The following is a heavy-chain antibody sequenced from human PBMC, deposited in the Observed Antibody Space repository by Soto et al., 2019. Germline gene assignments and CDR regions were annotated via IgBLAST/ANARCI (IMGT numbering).Heavy chain of an antibody. J-gene: IGHJ6*02. CDR2: IHSSGST. V-gene: IGHV4-4*07. D-gene: IGHD1-26*01. CDR1: GVSISSYF. CDR3: AREWELISRGLDV. Sequence: QVQLQESGPGLVKPSETLSLTCAVSGVSISSYFWSWIRQPAGKGLEWIGRIHSSGSTNYNPSLKSLVTMSVDTSKNQFSLRLNSGTDADTAVYFCAREWELISRGLDVWGQGTTVTVSS.